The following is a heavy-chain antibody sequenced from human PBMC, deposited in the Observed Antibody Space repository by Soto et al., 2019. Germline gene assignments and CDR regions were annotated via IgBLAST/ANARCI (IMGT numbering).Heavy chain of an antibody. D-gene: IGHD2-15*01. CDR3: ARKRGVVVVAAPSDDAFDI. CDR1: GFTFSSYG. J-gene: IGHJ3*02. Sequence: GGSLRLSCAASGFTFSSYGMHWVRQAPGKGLEWVAVIWYDGSNKYYADSVKGRFTISRDNSKNTLYLQMNSLRAEDTAVYYCARKRGVVVVAAPSDDAFDIWGQGTMVTVSS. V-gene: IGHV3-33*01. CDR2: IWYDGSNK.